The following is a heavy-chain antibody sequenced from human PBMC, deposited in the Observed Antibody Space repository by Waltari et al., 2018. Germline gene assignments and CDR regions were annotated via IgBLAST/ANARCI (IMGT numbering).Heavy chain of an antibody. J-gene: IGHJ2*01. D-gene: IGHD6-13*01. CDR3: ARDHPAALRLYWYFDL. V-gene: IGHV1-2*06. Sequence: QVQLVQSGAALTKPGASVKVSCKASGYTFTGYYMHWVPQPPGQGLEWMGRINPNSGGTNYAQKFQGRVTMTRDTSISTAYMELSRLRSDDTAVYYCARDHPAALRLYWYFDLWGRGTLVTVSS. CDR2: INPNSGGT. CDR1: GYTFTGYY.